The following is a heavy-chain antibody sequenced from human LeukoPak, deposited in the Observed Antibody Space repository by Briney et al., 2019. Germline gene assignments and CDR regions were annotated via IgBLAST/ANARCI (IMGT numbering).Heavy chain of an antibody. CDR2: ISWNSGSI. Sequence: PGGSLRLSCAASGFTFGDYAMHWVRQAPGKGLEWVSGISWNSGSISYADSVKGRFTISRDNAKNSLYLQMNSLRADDTALYYCAKDDGNMQWPGPHPPGYYGMDAWGQGTTVTVSS. D-gene: IGHD6-19*01. CDR3: AKDDGNMQWPGPHPPGYYGMDA. V-gene: IGHV3-9*01. J-gene: IGHJ6*02. CDR1: GFTFGDYA.